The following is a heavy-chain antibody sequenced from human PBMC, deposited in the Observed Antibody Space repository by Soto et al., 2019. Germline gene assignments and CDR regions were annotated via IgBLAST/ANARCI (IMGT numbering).Heavy chain of an antibody. CDR3: AHRVLRTVFGLVTTTAIYFDF. CDR2: IYWDDDK. CDR1: GFSLTTSGVG. D-gene: IGHD3-3*01. J-gene: IGHJ4*02. Sequence: QITLKESGPTVVKPTETLTLTCTFSGFSLTTSGVGVGWVRQSPGKAPEWLALIYWDDDKRYSTSLNSRLNITKDTSNNQVVLTMTNVDPADTATYYCAHRVLRTVFGLVTTTAIYFDFWGPGTPVVVSS. V-gene: IGHV2-5*02.